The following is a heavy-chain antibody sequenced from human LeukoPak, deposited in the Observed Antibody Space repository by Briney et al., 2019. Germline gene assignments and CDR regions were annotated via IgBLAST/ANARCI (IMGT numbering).Heavy chain of an antibody. CDR3: ASGDAHKEVGFRFGELSGYYYFDY. D-gene: IGHD3-10*01. CDR1: GVSFSSYY. Sequence: PSETLSLTCAVYGVSFSSYYWAWIRQPPGKGLEWIGEISHSGSTNYNPSLKSRVTISVDTSKNQFSLKLSSVTAADAAVYYCASGDAHKEVGFRFGELSGYYYFDYWGQGTLVTVSS. J-gene: IGHJ4*02. V-gene: IGHV4-34*01. CDR2: ISHSGST.